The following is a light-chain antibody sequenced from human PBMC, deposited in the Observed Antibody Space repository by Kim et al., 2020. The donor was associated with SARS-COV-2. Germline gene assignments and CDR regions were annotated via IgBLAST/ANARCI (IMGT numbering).Light chain of an antibody. CDR2: AAS. Sequence: ASVRDRITITCRASQGISNYLAWYQQRPGKVPKLLIYAASTLQSGAPSRFSGSGSGTDFTLTISSLQPEDVATYYCQKYNSAPLTFGGGTKVDIK. V-gene: IGKV1-27*01. J-gene: IGKJ4*01. CDR1: QGISNY. CDR3: QKYNSAPLT.